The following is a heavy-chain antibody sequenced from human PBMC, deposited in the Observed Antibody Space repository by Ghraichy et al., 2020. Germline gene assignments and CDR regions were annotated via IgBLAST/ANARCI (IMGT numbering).Heavy chain of an antibody. Sequence: SETLSLTCAVYGGSFSGYYWSWIRQPPGKGLEWIWEINHSGSTNYNPSLKSRVTISVDTSKNQFSLKLSSVTAADTAVYYCARAPGSGSTYYFDYWGQGTLVTVSS. CDR1: GGSFSGYY. CDR2: INHSGST. J-gene: IGHJ4*02. CDR3: ARAPGSGSTYYFDY. D-gene: IGHD3-10*01. V-gene: IGHV4-34*01.